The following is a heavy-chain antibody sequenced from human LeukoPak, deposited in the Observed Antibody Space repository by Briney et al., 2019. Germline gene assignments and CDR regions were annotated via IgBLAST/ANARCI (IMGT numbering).Heavy chain of an antibody. V-gene: IGHV1-69*01. Sequence: SVKVSCKASGGTFSSYAISWVRQAPGQGLEWMGGIIPIFGTANYAQKFQGRVTITADESTSTAYMELSSLRFEDTAVYYCARVEEQLAGNYYYYYMDVWGKGTTVTVSS. CDR1: GGTFSSYA. CDR3: ARVEEQLAGNYYYYYMDV. CDR2: IIPIFGTA. J-gene: IGHJ6*03. D-gene: IGHD6-13*01.